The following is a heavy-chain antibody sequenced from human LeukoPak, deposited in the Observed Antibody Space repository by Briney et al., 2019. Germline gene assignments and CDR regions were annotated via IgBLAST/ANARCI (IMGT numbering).Heavy chain of an antibody. CDR3: ATEIGHYDILTGYYADIDY. Sequence: SVKVSCKASGGTFSSYAISWVRQAPGQGLEWMGRIIPIFGTANYAQKFQGRVTITTDESTSTAYMELSSLRSKDTAVYYCATEIGHYDILTGYYADIDYWGQGTLVTVSS. CDR2: IIPIFGTA. J-gene: IGHJ4*02. CDR1: GGTFSSYA. D-gene: IGHD3-9*01. V-gene: IGHV1-69*05.